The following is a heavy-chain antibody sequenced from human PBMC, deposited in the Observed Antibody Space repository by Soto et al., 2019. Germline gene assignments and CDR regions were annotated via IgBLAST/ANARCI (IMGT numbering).Heavy chain of an antibody. D-gene: IGHD2-21*02. J-gene: IGHJ5*02. CDR2: INPNSGNT. CDR1: GYTLTGDY. V-gene: IGHV1-18*04. CDR3: ARVKVVAAMDP. Sequence: ASVKGSCKASGYTLTGDYMRWVRQAPGQGLEWMGWINPNSGNTNYAQKLQGRVTMTTDTSTSTAYMELRSLRSDDTAVYYCARVKVVAAMDPWGQGTLVTVSS.